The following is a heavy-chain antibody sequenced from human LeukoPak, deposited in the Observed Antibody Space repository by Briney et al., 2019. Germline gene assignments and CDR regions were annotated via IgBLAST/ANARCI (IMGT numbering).Heavy chain of an antibody. CDR1: GFTFSSYS. J-gene: IGHJ4*02. D-gene: IGHD2-2*01. CDR2: ISSSGGST. Sequence: GGSLRLSCAASGFTFSSYSMHWVRQAPGKGLEYVSAISSSGGSTYYANSVKGRFTISRDNSKNTLYLQMGSLRAEDMAVYYCARTYCSSTSCLVDYWCQGTLVTVSS. CDR3: ARTYCSSTSCLVDY. V-gene: IGHV3-64*01.